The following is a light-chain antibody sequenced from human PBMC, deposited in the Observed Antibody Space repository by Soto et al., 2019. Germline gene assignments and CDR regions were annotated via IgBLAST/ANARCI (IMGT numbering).Light chain of an antibody. CDR1: QIMTSN. CDR2: GAS. Sequence: LVMTQIAATVSVSTGERVTLSCRASQIMTSNLAWYQQKPGQAPRLLIHGASTRATGVPGRFSGGGSGTEFTLTISSLQSEDVAVYYCQQHRSYPVTFGGGTKV. V-gene: IGKV3-15*01. J-gene: IGKJ4*01. CDR3: QQHRSYPVT.